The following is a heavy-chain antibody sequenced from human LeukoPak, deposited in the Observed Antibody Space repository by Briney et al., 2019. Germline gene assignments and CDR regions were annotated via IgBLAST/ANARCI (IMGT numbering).Heavy chain of an antibody. J-gene: IGHJ4*02. V-gene: IGHV4-34*01. CDR1: GGSFSGYY. D-gene: IGHD3-10*01. CDR2: INHSGST. CDR3: ARAERRLVRPFDY. Sequence: SETLSLSCAVYGGSFSGYYWSWIRQPPGKGLEWIGEINHSGSTNYNPSLKSRVTISVDTSKNQFSLKLSSVTAADAAVYYCARAERRLVRPFDYWGQGTLVTVSS.